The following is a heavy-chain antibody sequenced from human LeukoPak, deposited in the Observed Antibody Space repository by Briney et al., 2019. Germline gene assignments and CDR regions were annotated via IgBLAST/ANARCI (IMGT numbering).Heavy chain of an antibody. J-gene: IGHJ3*02. Sequence: GASVKVSCKASGYTFTSYYMHWARQAPGQGLEWMGIINPSGGSTSYAQKFQGRVTMTRDTSTSTVYMELSSLRSEDTAVYYCARVRSSGSYHDAFDIWGQGTMVTVSS. CDR2: INPSGGST. CDR3: ARVRSSGSYHDAFDI. D-gene: IGHD1-26*01. CDR1: GYTFTSYY. V-gene: IGHV1-46*01.